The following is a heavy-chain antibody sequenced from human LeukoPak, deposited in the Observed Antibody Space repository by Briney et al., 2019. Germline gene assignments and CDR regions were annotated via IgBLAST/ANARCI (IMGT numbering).Heavy chain of an antibody. D-gene: IGHD2-21*02. CDR1: GGSISDYY. CDR2: IYYSGST. J-gene: IGHJ4*02. CDR3: ARVSYCGGDCYFGFDY. V-gene: IGHV4-59*01. Sequence: SETLSLTCTVSGGSISDYYWSWIRQHPGKGLEWIGYIYYSGSTNYNPSLKSRVTISVDTSKNQFSLKLSSVTAADTAVYYCARVSYCGGDCYFGFDYWGQGTLVTVSS.